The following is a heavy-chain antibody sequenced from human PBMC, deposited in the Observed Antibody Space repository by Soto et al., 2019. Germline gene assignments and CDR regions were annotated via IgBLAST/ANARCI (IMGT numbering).Heavy chain of an antibody. CDR1: GYSFTSYW. CDR2: IDPSDSYT. CDR3: ARHVPSQYTAMVPFEP. V-gene: IGHV5-10-1*01. D-gene: IGHD5-18*01. J-gene: IGHJ5*02. Sequence: GESLKISCKGSGYSFTSYWISWVRQMPGKGLEWMGRIDPSDSYTNYSPSFQGHVTISADKSISTAYLQWSSLKASDTAMYYCARHVPSQYTAMVPFEPWGQGTLVTVSS.